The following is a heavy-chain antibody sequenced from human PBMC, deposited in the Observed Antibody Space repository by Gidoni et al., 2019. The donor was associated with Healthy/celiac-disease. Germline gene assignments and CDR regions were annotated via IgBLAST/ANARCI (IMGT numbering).Heavy chain of an antibody. Sequence: QVQLVQSGAEVKKPVSSVKVSCKASGGTFCRYAISWVRQAPGQGLEWMGGIIPIFGTANYAQKFQGRVTITADESTSTAYMELSSLRSEDTAVYYCARDGGRYCSSNSWCYFDYWGQGTLVTVSS. D-gene: IGHD2-2*01. J-gene: IGHJ4*02. CDR3: ARDGGRYCSSNSWCYFDY. CDR2: IIPIFGTA. CDR1: GGTFCRYA. V-gene: IGHV1-69*01.